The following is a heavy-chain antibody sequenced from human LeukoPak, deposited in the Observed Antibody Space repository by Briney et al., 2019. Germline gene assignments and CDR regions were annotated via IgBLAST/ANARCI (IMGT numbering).Heavy chain of an antibody. D-gene: IGHD5-18*01. CDR2: INSDGSST. Sequence: PGGSLRLSCAASGSTFSSYWMHWVRQAPGKGLVWVSRINSDGSSTSYADSVKGRFTISRDNAKNTLYLQMNSLRAEDTAVYYCARVGCNYGFDYWGQGTLVTVSS. CDR3: ARVGCNYGFDY. V-gene: IGHV3-74*01. J-gene: IGHJ4*02. CDR1: GSTFSSYW.